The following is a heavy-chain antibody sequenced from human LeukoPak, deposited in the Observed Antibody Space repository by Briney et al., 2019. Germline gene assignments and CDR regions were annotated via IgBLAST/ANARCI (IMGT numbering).Heavy chain of an antibody. CDR3: ARPYCSGGSCHDYFDY. CDR2: INPHTGGT. CDR1: GYTFTGYY. D-gene: IGHD2-15*01. V-gene: IGHV1-2*02. J-gene: IGHJ4*02. Sequence: GESLKISCKASGYTFTGYYMHWVRQAPGQGLEWMGWINPHTGGTNYAQKFQGRVTMTRDTSISTAYMELSGLTSDDTAVYYCARPYCSGGSCHDYFDYWGQGTLVTVSS.